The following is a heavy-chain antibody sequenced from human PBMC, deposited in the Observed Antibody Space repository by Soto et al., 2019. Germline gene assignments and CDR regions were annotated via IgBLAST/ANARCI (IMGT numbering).Heavy chain of an antibody. D-gene: IGHD6-13*01. Sequence: GGSLRLSCAASGFTYSGYGMHWVRQAPGKGLEWVAVIGSDGSITTYGDSVKGRFTISRDNAKNTLYLQMNSLRAEDTAVYYCARGPPCSSPDYWGQGTLVTVSS. CDR2: IGSDGSIT. CDR3: ARGPPCSSPDY. V-gene: IGHV3-74*03. CDR1: GFTYSGYG. J-gene: IGHJ4*02.